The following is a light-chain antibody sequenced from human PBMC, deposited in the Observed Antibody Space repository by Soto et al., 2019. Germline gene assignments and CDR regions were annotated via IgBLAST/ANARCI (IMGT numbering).Light chain of an antibody. CDR3: STSSTSGTLVV. CDR1: SSDIGGSNS. V-gene: IGLV2-14*01. J-gene: IGLJ3*02. CDR2: DVS. Sequence: QSALTQPASVSGSPGQTIIISCTGTSSDIGGSNSVSWYQQHPDRAPKLILFDVSHRPSKIPDRFSGSQSGTTAFLTISGLQAVDEADYYCSTSSTSGTLVVFGGGTKPTVL.